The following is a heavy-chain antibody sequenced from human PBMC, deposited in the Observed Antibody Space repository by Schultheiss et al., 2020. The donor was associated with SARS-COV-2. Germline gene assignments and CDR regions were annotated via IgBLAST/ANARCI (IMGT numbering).Heavy chain of an antibody. V-gene: IGHV3-30*03. CDR3: ARGEDSSGRFDP. CDR2: ISYDGSNK. D-gene: IGHD3-22*01. Sequence: GGSLRLSCAASGFTFSNYGMHWVRQAPGKGLEWVAVISYDGSNKYYADSVKGRFTISRDNSKNTLYLQMNSLRADDTAVYYCARGEDSSGRFDPWGQGTLVTVSS. CDR1: GFTFSNYG. J-gene: IGHJ5*02.